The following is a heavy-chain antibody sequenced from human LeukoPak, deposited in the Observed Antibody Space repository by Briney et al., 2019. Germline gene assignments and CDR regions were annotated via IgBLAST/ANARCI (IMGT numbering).Heavy chain of an antibody. CDR3: ARVSSSWYQDWYFDL. V-gene: IGHV4-61*02. Sequence: SETLSLTCTVSGGSISNTNYYWSWIRQPAGTGLEWLGRIDTSGNTNYKPSLKSRVTMSVDTSKNQFSLKLSSVTAADTAVYYCARVSSSWYQDWYFDLWGRGTLVTVSS. J-gene: IGHJ2*01. CDR1: GGSISNTNYY. CDR2: IDTSGNT. D-gene: IGHD6-13*01.